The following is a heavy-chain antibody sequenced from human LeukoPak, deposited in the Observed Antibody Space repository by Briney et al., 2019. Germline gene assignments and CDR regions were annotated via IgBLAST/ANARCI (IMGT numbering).Heavy chain of an antibody. CDR2: IYHSGST. D-gene: IGHD3-10*01. CDR3: ARGGSGAFDI. J-gene: IGHJ3*02. V-gene: IGHV4-38-2*01. CDR1: GYSISSGYY. Sequence: PPETLSLTCAVSGYSISSGYYWGWIRQPPGKGLEWIGSIYHSGSTYYNPSLKSRVTISVDTSKNQFSLKLSSVTAADTAVYYCARGGSGAFDIWGQGTMVTVSS.